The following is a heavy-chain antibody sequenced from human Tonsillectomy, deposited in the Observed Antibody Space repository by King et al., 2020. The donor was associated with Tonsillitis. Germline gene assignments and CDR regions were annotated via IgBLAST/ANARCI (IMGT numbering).Heavy chain of an antibody. CDR2: ISGSGVST. V-gene: IGHV3-23*04. D-gene: IGHD6-6*01. Sequence: VQLVQSGGGLVQPGGSLRLSCAASGFTFSSYAMSWVRQAPGKGLEWVSGISGSGVSTNDADSVKGRFTISRDNSKNTVYVQMNSLRAEDTAVYVCAKDGLPSIEARPWYFDLWGRGTLVTVSS. CDR1: GFTFSSYA. J-gene: IGHJ2*01. CDR3: AKDGLPSIEARPWYFDL.